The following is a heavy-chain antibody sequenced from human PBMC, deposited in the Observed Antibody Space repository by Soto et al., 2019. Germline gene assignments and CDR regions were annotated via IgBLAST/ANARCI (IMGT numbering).Heavy chain of an antibody. CDR3: ARESGSAAPYYFYYAMDV. CDR1: GYTFIGYG. D-gene: IGHD1-26*01. Sequence: QVQLVQSGAEVKKPGASVRVSCKASGYTFIGYGISWVRQAPGQGLEWMGWISGYNGDTWYAQNFQGRVTMTTDASTNTAYMDLRTLRSDDTAVYYCARESGSAAPYYFYYAMDVWGQGTTVTVSS. CDR2: ISGYNGDT. J-gene: IGHJ6*02. V-gene: IGHV1-18*04.